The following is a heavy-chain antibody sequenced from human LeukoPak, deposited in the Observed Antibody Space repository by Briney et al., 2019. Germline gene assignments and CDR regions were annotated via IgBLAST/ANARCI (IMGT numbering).Heavy chain of an antibody. V-gene: IGHV1-8*02. CDR3: ARGLSTVLLHTLTGISDQPDLDF. Sequence: ASVKVSCKASGYTFTSYGISWVRQAPGQGLEWMGWLNPDTGKTGYVQKFQDRVTMTSDNSITTAFMELTGLRSDDTAVYYCARGLSTVLLHTLTGISDQPDLDFWGQGTLVTVSS. CDR1: GYTFTSYG. D-gene: IGHD3-9*01. CDR2: LNPDTGKT. J-gene: IGHJ4*02.